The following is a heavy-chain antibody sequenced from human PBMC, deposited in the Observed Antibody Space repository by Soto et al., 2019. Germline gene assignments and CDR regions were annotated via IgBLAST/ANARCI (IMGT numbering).Heavy chain of an antibody. CDR2: IYYSGST. Sequence: SETLSLTCTVSGGSISSGGYYWSWIRQHPGKGLEWIGYIYYSGSTYYNPSLKSRVTISVDTSKNQFSLKLSSVTAADTAVYYCARDSGGGYYYDSSGYYAPWRYYYYYGMDVWGQGTTVTVSS. D-gene: IGHD3-22*01. CDR1: GGSISSGGYY. V-gene: IGHV4-31*03. CDR3: ARDSGGGYYYDSSGYYAPWRYYYYYGMDV. J-gene: IGHJ6*02.